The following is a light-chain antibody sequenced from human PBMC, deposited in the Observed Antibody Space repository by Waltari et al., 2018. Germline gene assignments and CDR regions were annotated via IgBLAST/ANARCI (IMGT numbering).Light chain of an antibody. V-gene: IGLV6-57*03. Sequence: KFLLTQPPSVSYSPGKTVTISCTRSGGRIAATFVQWYHQRPGSAPVTVIYEGNRRPSGVSDRFSGSIDTSSNSASLTISGLKTGDDGDYYCQSYDDNSVVFGGGTKLTVL. J-gene: IGLJ2*01. CDR3: QSYDDNSVV. CDR2: EGN. CDR1: GGRIAATF.